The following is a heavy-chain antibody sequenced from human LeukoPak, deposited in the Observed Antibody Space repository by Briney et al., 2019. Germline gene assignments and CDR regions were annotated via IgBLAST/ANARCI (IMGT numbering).Heavy chain of an antibody. D-gene: IGHD3-22*01. Sequence: GGSLRLSCAASGFTFSSYNMHCVRQAPGKGLEWVAVISFDGSNKYYADSVKGRFTISRDNSKNTLYLQMNSLRADDTAVYYCARGQVVMGSYYFDYWGRGTLVTVSS. CDR2: ISFDGSNK. J-gene: IGHJ4*02. CDR3: ARGQVVMGSYYFDY. V-gene: IGHV3-30-3*01. CDR1: GFTFSSYN.